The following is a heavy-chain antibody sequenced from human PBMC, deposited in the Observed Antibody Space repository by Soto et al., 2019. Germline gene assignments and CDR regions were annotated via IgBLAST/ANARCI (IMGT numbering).Heavy chain of an antibody. J-gene: IGHJ4*02. CDR3: ALSTNGGSPY. Sequence: PGGSLRLSCAGSSFTFSRYTMTWVRQAPGKGLEWVASIDASANHIYYADSVKGRFTISRDNSKNTLYLQMNSLRAEDTALYYCALSTNGGSPYWGQGTLVTVSS. CDR2: IDASANHI. V-gene: IGHV3-23*05. CDR1: SFTFSRYT. D-gene: IGHD2-8*01.